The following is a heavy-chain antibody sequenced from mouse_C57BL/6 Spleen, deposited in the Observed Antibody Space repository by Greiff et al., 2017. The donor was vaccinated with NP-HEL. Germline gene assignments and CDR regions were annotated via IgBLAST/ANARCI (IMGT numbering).Heavy chain of an antibody. CDR1: GYSFTSYY. CDR2: IYPGSGNT. J-gene: IGHJ3*01. Sequence: QVQLQQSGPELVKPGASVKISCKASGYSFTSYYIHWVKQRPGQGLEWIGWIYPGSGNTKYNEKFKGKATLTADTSSSTSYMQLSSLTSEDSAVYYCERWAAEGWFAYWGQGTLLTVSA. CDR3: ERWAAEGWFAY. D-gene: IGHD3-3*01. V-gene: IGHV1-66*01.